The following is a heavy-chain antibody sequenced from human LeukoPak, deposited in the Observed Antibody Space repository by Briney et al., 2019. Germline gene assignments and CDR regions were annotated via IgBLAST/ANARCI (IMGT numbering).Heavy chain of an antibody. D-gene: IGHD3-22*01. J-gene: IGHJ4*02. CDR2: IYTSGST. CDR3: ARDYYDSSGYSTFDY. Sequence: SQTLSLTCTVSGGSISSGSYYWSWIRQPAGKGLEWIGRIYTSGSTNYNPSLKSRVTISVDTSKNQFPLKLSSVTAADTAVYYCARDYYDSSGYSTFDYWGQGTLVTVSS. V-gene: IGHV4-61*02. CDR1: GGSISSGSYY.